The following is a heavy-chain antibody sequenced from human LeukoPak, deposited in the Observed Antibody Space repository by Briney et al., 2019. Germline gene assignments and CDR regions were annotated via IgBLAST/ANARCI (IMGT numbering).Heavy chain of an antibody. Sequence: SETLSLTCTVSGGSFSFYYWSWLRQPPGKGLEWIGYIYGSGTTNYNPSVKSRVTISVDTSKTQFSLKLSSVTAADTAVYYCATWVTSGYYALDVWGQGTTVIVSS. V-gene: IGHV4-59*01. D-gene: IGHD2-21*02. CDR3: ATWVTSGYYALDV. CDR1: GGSFSFYY. CDR2: IYGSGTT. J-gene: IGHJ6*02.